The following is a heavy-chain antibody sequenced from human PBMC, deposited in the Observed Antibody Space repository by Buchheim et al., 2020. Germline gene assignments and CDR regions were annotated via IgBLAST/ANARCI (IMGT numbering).Heavy chain of an antibody. CDR2: IIPILGIA. Sequence: QVQLVQSGAEVKKPGSSVKVSCKASGGTFSSYAISWVRQAPGQGLEWMGRIIPILGIANYAQKFQGRATITADKSTSTAYMELSSLRSEDTAVYYCARDDYYDSSGYYCGFDYWGQGTL. V-gene: IGHV1-69*04. D-gene: IGHD3-22*01. CDR1: GGTFSSYA. CDR3: ARDDYYDSSGYYCGFDY. J-gene: IGHJ4*02.